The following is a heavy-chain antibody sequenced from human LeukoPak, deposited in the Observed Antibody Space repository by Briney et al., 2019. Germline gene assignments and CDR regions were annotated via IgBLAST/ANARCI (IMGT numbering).Heavy chain of an antibody. Sequence: PSETLSLTCAVSGYSISSSNWWGWIRQPPGKGLEWIGYIYYSGSTNYNPSLKSRVTISVDTSKNQFSLKLSSVTAADTAVYYCARDAYYYDSSGYYRGFDYWGQGTLVTVSS. V-gene: IGHV4-28*03. J-gene: IGHJ4*02. CDR2: IYYSGST. D-gene: IGHD3-22*01. CDR3: ARDAYYYDSSGYYRGFDY. CDR1: GYSISSSNW.